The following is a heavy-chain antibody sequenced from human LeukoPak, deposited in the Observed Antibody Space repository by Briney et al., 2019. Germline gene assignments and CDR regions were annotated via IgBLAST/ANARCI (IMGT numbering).Heavy chain of an antibody. D-gene: IGHD2-21*02. J-gene: IGHJ4*02. Sequence: GGSLRLSCAASGFTFSSYSMSWVRQAPGKGLEWVSAISGSGGSTYYADSVKGRFTISRDNSKNTLYLQMNSLRAEGTAVYYCAKDVGAYCGGDCYPFDYWGQGTLVTVSS. V-gene: IGHV3-23*01. CDR1: GFTFSSYS. CDR3: AKDVGAYCGGDCYPFDY. CDR2: ISGSGGST.